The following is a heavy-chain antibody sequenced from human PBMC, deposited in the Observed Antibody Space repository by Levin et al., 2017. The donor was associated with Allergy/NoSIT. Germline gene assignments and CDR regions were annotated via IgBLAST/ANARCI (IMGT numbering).Heavy chain of an antibody. CDR1: GGSISSSSYY. J-gene: IGHJ4*02. CDR2: IYYSGST. V-gene: IGHV4-39*01. CDR3: ARLPLGDVIAVAGVFDY. D-gene: IGHD6-19*01. Sequence: SQTLSLTCTVSGGSISSSSYYWGWIRQPPGKGLEWIGSIYYSGSTYYNPSLKSRVTISVDTSKNQFSLKLSSVTAADTAVYYCARLPLGDVIAVAGVFDYWGQGTLVTVSS.